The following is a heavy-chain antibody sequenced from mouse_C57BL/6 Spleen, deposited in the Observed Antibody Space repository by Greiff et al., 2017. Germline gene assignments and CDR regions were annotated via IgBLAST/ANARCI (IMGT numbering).Heavy chain of an antibody. Sequence: QVQLQQPGAELVRPGTSVKLSCKASGYTFTSYWMHWVKQRPGQGLEWIGVIDPSDSYTNYNQKFKGKATLTVDTSSSTAYMQLSSLTSEDSAVYYCAQQPPGYWGQGTTLTVSS. CDR3: AQQPPGY. J-gene: IGHJ2*01. V-gene: IGHV1-59*01. CDR2: IDPSDSYT. D-gene: IGHD3-1*01. CDR1: GYTFTSYW.